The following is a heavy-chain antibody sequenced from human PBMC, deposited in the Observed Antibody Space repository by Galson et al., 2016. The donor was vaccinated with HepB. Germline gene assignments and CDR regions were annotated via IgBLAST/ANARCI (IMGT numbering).Heavy chain of an antibody. CDR3: AKGRPDYYGSGSYAPLDY. D-gene: IGHD3-10*01. CDR2: IWYDGRQK. Sequence: SLRLSCAASRFTFSNYGMHWVRQAPGKGLEWVAVIWYDGRQKYYADSVKGRFTISRDNSKNTLSLQMNSLRAEDTAVYYCAKGRPDYYGSGSYAPLDYWGQGTLVTVSS. J-gene: IGHJ4*02. V-gene: IGHV3-33*06. CDR1: RFTFSNYG.